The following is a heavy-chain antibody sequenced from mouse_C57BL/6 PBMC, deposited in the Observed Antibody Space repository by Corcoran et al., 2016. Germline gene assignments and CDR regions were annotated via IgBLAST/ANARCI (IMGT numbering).Heavy chain of an antibody. CDR1: GYTFTTYG. CDR3: ARLSARAMDY. CDR2: INTYSGVP. V-gene: IGHV9-3*01. Sequence: QIQLVQSGPELKKPGETVKISCKASGYTFTTYGMSWVKQAPGKGLKWMGWINTYSGVPTYADDFKGRFAFSLETSASTAYLQINNLKNEDTATYFCARLSARAMDYLGQGTSVTVSS. D-gene: IGHD1-2*01. J-gene: IGHJ4*01.